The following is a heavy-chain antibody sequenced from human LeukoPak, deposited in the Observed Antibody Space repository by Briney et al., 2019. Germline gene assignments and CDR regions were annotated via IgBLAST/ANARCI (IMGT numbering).Heavy chain of an antibody. CDR3: ARDMRDGYTYFDY. J-gene: IGHJ4*02. D-gene: IGHD5-24*01. Sequence: GGSLRLSCAASGFTFSSYWMHWVRQAPGKGLEWVSSISSSSSYIYYADSVKGRFTISRDNAKNSLYLQMNSLRAEDTAVYYCARDMRDGYTYFDYWGQGTLVTVSS. CDR2: ISSSSSYI. V-gene: IGHV3-21*01. CDR1: GFTFSSYW.